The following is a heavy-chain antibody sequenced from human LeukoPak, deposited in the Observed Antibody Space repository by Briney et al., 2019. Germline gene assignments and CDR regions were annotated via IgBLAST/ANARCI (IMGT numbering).Heavy chain of an antibody. J-gene: IGHJ6*02. V-gene: IGHV3-7*02. CDR2: MKQDGSER. Sequence: GGSVRLSCAASGFTFSSYWMTWVRQVPGKGLEWVANMKQDGSERNYVDSVKGRFTISRDNDRNSLYLQMNSLRAEDTAVYYCAAYYYDSSGYNRNYYYYGMDVWGQGTTVTVCS. D-gene: IGHD3-22*01. CDR1: GFTFSSYW. CDR3: AAYYYDSSGYNRNYYYYGMDV.